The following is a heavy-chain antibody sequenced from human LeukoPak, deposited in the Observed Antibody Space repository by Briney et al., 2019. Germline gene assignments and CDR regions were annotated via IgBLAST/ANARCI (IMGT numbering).Heavy chain of an antibody. Sequence: PSQTLSLTCTVSGGYINSGSYYWSWIRQNPGKGLEWIGYIYDRGTTYYNPSLKSRVTISVDTSKNHFSLKLTSVTAADTAVYFCAGGSGSYFRDSRPLNAFDLWGQGTLVTVSS. CDR1: GGYINSGSYY. CDR2: IYDRGTT. D-gene: IGHD3-10*01. J-gene: IGHJ3*01. V-gene: IGHV4-31*03. CDR3: AGGSGSYFRDSRPLNAFDL.